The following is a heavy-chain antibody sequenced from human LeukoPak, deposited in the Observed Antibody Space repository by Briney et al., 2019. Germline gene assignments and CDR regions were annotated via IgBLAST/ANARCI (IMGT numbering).Heavy chain of an antibody. Sequence: GGSLRLSCAASGFTVSSNYMSWVRQAPGKGLEWVSAIYSGGSTYYADSVKGRFTISRDNSKNTLYLQMNSLRAEDTAVYYCARDPLGYFDYWGQGTLVTVSS. CDR2: IYSGGST. J-gene: IGHJ4*02. V-gene: IGHV3-66*01. CDR1: GFTVSSNY. CDR3: ARDPLGYFDY. D-gene: IGHD7-27*01.